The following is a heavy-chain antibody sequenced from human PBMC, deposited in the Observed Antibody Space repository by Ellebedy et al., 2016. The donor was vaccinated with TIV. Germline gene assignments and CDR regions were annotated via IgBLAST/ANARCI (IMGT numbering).Heavy chain of an antibody. CDR2: ISWNSGSI. D-gene: IGHD3-22*01. J-gene: IGHJ6*02. Sequence: GGSLRLXXAASGFTFDDYAMHWVRQAPGKGLEWVSGISWNSGSIGYTDSVKGRFTISRDNAKNSLYLQMNSLRAEDTALYYCAKDLSSGLVHGMDVWGQGTTVTVSS. V-gene: IGHV3-9*01. CDR3: AKDLSSGLVHGMDV. CDR1: GFTFDDYA.